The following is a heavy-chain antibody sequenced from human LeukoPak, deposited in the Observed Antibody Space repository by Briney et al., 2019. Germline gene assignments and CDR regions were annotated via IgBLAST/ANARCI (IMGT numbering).Heavy chain of an antibody. CDR1: GYTFTAYY. CDR2: INPNSGGT. D-gene: IGHD3-9*01. CDR3: ARDRSELRFFDWFLDF. V-gene: IGHV1-2*02. J-gene: IGHJ4*02. Sequence: ASVKVSCKASGYTFTAYYMHWVRQAPGQGLEWMGWINPNSGGTNYAQKFQGRVTMTRDTSISTAYMELSRLRSDDTAVYHCARDRSELRFFDWFLDFWGQGTLVTVSS.